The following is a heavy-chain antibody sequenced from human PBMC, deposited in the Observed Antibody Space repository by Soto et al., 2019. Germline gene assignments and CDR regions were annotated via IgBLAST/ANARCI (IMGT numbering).Heavy chain of an antibody. CDR3: ARGREPHRMGDWFDP. J-gene: IGHJ5*02. D-gene: IGHD3-16*01. Sequence: SETLSLTCTVSCGSISSGDYYWSWIRQPPGKGLEWIGYIYYSGSTYYNPSLKSRVTISVDTSKNQFSLKLSSVTAADTAVYYCARGREPHRMGDWFDPWGQGTLVTVSS. V-gene: IGHV4-30-4*01. CDR1: CGSISSGDYY. CDR2: IYYSGST.